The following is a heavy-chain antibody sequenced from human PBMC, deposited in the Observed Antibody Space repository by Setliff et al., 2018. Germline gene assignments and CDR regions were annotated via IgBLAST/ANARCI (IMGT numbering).Heavy chain of an antibody. CDR2: ININNFNT. CDR1: GYTFTNFG. V-gene: IGHV1-18*01. CDR3: ARINFYDITAYYYAPHY. J-gene: IGHJ4*02. D-gene: IGHD3-22*01. Sequence: ASVKVSCKASGYTFTNFGITWVRQAPGQGLEWMGWININNFNTKYAQKLQDRVTMTTDTSTSTAYMDLRSLRSDDTAMYYCARINFYDITAYYYAPHYWGQGTLVTVSS.